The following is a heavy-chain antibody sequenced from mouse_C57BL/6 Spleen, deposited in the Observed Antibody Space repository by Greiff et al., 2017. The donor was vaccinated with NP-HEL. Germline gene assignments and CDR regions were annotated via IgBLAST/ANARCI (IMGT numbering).Heavy chain of an antibody. CDR1: GYTFTSYW. CDR3: ARRGYYRASFDY. CDR2: IYPGSGST. D-gene: IGHD2-14*01. Sequence: QVHVKQSGAELVKPGASVKMSCKASGYTFTSYWITWVKQRPGQGLEWIGDIYPGSGSTNYNEKFKSKATLTVDTSSSTAYMQLSSLTSEDSAVYYGARRGYYRASFDYWGKGTTLTVSS. J-gene: IGHJ2*01. V-gene: IGHV1-55*01.